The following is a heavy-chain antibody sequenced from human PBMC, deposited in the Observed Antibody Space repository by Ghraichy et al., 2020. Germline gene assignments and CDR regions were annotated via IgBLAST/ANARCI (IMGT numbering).Heavy chain of an antibody. Sequence: GESLNISCAASGFTFSSYGMHWVRQAPGKGLEWVAVIWYDGSNKYYADSVKGRFTISRDNSKKTRYLQMNSLRAEDTAVYYLARGGGVNTIFDYWGQGTLVTVSS. CDR1: GFTFSSYG. CDR2: IWYDGSNK. V-gene: IGHV3-33*01. CDR3: ARGGGVNTIFDY. D-gene: IGHD3-3*01. J-gene: IGHJ4*02.